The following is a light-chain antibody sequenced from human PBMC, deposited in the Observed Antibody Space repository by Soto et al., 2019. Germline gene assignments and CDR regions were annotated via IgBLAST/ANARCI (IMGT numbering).Light chain of an antibody. CDR3: KHYNSYSEA. Sequence: IKITKSPSSLSASVGASITIPCRPRQGIRNDLGLYQQKPRRAPKRRIYDASNLEAGVPSRFRGSGSGTEFTLTISSLQPDDFATYYCKHYNSYSEAFGQGTKVDI. J-gene: IGKJ1*01. CDR2: DAS. CDR1: QGIRND. V-gene: IGKV1-17*01.